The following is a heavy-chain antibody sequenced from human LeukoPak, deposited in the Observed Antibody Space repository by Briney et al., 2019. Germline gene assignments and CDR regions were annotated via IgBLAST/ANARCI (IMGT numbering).Heavy chain of an antibody. CDR1: GGSISSSSYY. Sequence: SETLSLTCTVSGGSISSSSYYWGWIRQPPGKGLEWIGSIYYSGSTYYNPSLKSRVTIPVDTSKNQFSLKLSSVTAADTAVYYCARRSDSSGWYAFDYWGQGTLVTVSS. CDR2: IYYSGST. V-gene: IGHV4-39*01. J-gene: IGHJ4*02. D-gene: IGHD6-19*01. CDR3: ARRSDSSGWYAFDY.